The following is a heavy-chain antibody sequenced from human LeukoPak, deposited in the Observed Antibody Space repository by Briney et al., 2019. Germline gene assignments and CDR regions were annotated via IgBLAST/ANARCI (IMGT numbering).Heavy chain of an antibody. V-gene: IGHV3-64D*06. D-gene: IGHD6-13*01. CDR3: VKAAGSWHGYFDY. CDR2: ISNNGDNT. J-gene: IGHJ4*02. Sequence: PGGSLRLSCSASGFTFSNYAIHWVRQAPGKGLEYVSTISNNGDNTNYADSVEGRFTTSRDNSKNTLYLQMSGLRPEDTAVYYCVKAAGSWHGYFDYWGQGTLVTVSS. CDR1: GFTFSNYA.